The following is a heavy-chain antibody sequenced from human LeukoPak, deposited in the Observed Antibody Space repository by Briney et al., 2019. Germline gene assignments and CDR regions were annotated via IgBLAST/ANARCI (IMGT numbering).Heavy chain of an antibody. D-gene: IGHD1-20*01. V-gene: IGHV1-18*01. CDR1: GYTFTSYG. J-gene: IGHJ4*02. CDR3: ARDPGVRNWNGPQFDY. CDR2: ISAYNGNT. Sequence: ASVKVSCKASGYTFTSYGISWVRQAPGQGLEWMGRISAYNGNTNYAQKLQGRVTMTTDTSTSTAYMELRSLRSDDTAVYYCARDPGVRNWNGPQFDYWGQGTLVTVSS.